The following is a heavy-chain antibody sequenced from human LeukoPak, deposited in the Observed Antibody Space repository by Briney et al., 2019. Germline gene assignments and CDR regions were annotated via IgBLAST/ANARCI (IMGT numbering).Heavy chain of an antibody. CDR3: AFVSTSLQDGGSA. V-gene: IGHV1-69*05. D-gene: IGHD3-10*01. J-gene: IGHJ5*02. CDR1: GGTFSSYA. Sequence: ASVKVSCKASGGTFSSYAISWVRQAPGQGLEWMGGIIPIFGTANYAQKFQGRVTITTDESTSTAYMELSSLRSEDTAVYYSAFVSTSLQDGGSAWGQGTLVTVSS. CDR2: IIPIFGTA.